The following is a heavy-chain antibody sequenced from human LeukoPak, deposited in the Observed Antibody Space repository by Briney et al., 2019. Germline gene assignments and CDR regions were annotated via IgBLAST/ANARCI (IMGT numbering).Heavy chain of an antibody. V-gene: IGHV3-48*03. CDR2: ISSSGSTI. CDR3: ARQYCSGGSCYATTNWFDP. Sequence: GGSLRLSCAASGFTFSSYEMNWVRQAPGKGLEWVSYISSSGSTIYYADSVKGRFTISRDNAKNSLYPQMNSLRAEDTAVYYCARQYCSGGSCYATTNWFDPWGQGTLVTVSS. D-gene: IGHD2-15*01. J-gene: IGHJ5*02. CDR1: GFTFSSYE.